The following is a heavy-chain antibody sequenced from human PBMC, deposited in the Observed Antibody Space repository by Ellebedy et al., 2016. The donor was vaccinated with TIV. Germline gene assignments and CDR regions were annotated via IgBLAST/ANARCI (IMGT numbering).Heavy chain of an antibody. CDR1: GYNFINYW. CDR3: ARYEVAGTGGWFDP. CDR2: IDPGDSYA. V-gene: IGHV5-10-1*01. D-gene: IGHD6-19*01. Sequence: GASLKISCKVSGYNFINYWICWVRQMPGKGLEWMGRIDPGDSYADYSPSSQGHVTISADKSINTAYLQLNSLKASDTAIYYCARYEVAGTGGWFDPWGQGTPVTVSS. J-gene: IGHJ5*02.